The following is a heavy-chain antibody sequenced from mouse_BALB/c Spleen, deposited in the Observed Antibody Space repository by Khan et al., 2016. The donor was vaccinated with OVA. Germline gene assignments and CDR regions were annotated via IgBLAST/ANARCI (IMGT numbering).Heavy chain of an antibody. CDR1: GYSFTTYY. CDR3: TRHGVVTWFTY. V-gene: IGHV1-34*01. Sequence: VQLQQSGPELMRPGASVKISCKASGYSFTTYYIHWVMQSHGTSLEWIGYIDPFSGSTTYNQKFKGKATLTVDKSSSTAYIQLSNLTSEDSAVYYCTRHGVVTWFTYWGQGTLVTVSA. CDR2: IDPFSGST. J-gene: IGHJ3*01.